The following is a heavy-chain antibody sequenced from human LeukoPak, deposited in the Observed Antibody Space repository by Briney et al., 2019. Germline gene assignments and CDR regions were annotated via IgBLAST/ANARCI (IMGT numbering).Heavy chain of an antibody. Sequence: SGGSLRLSCAASGFTFSSYGMHWVRQAPGKGLEWVAVISYDGSSKYYADSVKGRFTISRDNSKNTLYLQMNSLRAEDTAVYYCAKTPIVVVTAIPYFDYWGQGTLVTVSS. CDR1: GFTFSSYG. V-gene: IGHV3-30*18. J-gene: IGHJ4*02. D-gene: IGHD2-21*02. CDR3: AKTPIVVVTAIPYFDY. CDR2: ISYDGSSK.